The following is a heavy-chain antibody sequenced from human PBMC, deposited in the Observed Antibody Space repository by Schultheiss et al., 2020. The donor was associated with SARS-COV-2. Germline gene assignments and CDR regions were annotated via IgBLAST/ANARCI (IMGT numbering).Heavy chain of an antibody. CDR2: MNPNSGNT. D-gene: IGHD3-3*01. Sequence: ASVKVSCKASGYTFTSYDINWVRQATGQGLEWMGWMNPNSGNTGYAQKFQGRVTMTRNTSISTAYMELSSLRSEDTAVYYCARGPIQRITIFGVVIAGSLYYYGMDVWGQGTTVTVSS. CDR3: ARGPIQRITIFGVVIAGSLYYYGMDV. J-gene: IGHJ6*02. CDR1: GYTFTSYD. V-gene: IGHV1-8*01.